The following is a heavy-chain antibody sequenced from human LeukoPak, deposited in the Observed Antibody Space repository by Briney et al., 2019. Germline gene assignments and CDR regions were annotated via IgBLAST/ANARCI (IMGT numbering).Heavy chain of an antibody. CDR1: GGSISSYY. J-gene: IGHJ4*02. V-gene: IGHV4-59*01. Sequence: SETLSLTCTVSGGSISSYYWSWIRQPPGKGLEWIGYVYYSGTTNYNPSLKSRGIISVDTSKNQFSLKLSPVIAADTAVYYCARVGVDYSGNIIKYYFDYWGQGTLVTVSS. D-gene: IGHD4-23*01. CDR2: VYYSGTT. CDR3: ARVGVDYSGNIIKYYFDY.